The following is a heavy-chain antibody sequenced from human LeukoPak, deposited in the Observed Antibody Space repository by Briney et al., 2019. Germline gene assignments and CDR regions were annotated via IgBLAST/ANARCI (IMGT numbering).Heavy chain of an antibody. CDR2: IYTSGST. CDR3: ARGIVDMATSFGY. V-gene: IGHV4-61*02. Sequence: SETLSLTCTVSGGSISGGSYYWSWIRQPAGKGLEWIGRIYTSGSTNYNPSLRSRVTISVDTSKNQFSLKLSSVTAADTAVYYCARGIVDMATSFGYWGQGTLVTVSS. J-gene: IGHJ4*02. CDR1: GGSISGGSYY. D-gene: IGHD1-26*01.